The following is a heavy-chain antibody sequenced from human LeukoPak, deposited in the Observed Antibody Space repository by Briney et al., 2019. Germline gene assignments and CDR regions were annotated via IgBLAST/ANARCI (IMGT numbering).Heavy chain of an antibody. CDR3: AKPVGYCGGDCYAFDY. Sequence: PGGSLRLSCAASGFTFSSYAMSGVRQAPGKGLEWVSAISGSGGSTYYADSVKGRFTISRDNSKNTLYLQMNSLRAEDTAVYYCAKPVGYCGGDCYAFDYWGQGTLVTVSS. CDR2: ISGSGGST. D-gene: IGHD2-21*02. CDR1: GFTFSSYA. J-gene: IGHJ4*02. V-gene: IGHV3-23*01.